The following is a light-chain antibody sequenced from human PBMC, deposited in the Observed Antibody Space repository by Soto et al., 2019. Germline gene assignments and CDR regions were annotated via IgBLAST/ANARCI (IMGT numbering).Light chain of an antibody. V-gene: IGKV3-20*01. J-gene: IGKJ1*01. CDR2: DAS. CDR3: QQYDTSPAWT. CDR1: HSVSSY. Sequence: EIVLTQSPATLSLSPGERATLSCRASHSVSSYLAWYQQRPGQPPRLLIYDASNRATGIPARFSGSGSGTDFTLTISRLEPEDFAVYYCQQYDTSPAWTFGQGTKVDIK.